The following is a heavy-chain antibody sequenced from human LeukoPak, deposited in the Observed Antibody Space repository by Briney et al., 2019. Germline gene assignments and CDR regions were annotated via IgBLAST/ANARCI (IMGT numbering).Heavy chain of an antibody. Sequence: GSLRLSCAASGFTFSSYAMSWVRQAPGKGLEWVSAISGSGGSTYYADSVKGRFTISVDKSFSTAYLQWNSLKASDTAMYYCALQPGYCSSASCSHFDFWGQGTLVTVSS. CDR3: ALQPGYCSSASCSHFDF. D-gene: IGHD2-2*01. J-gene: IGHJ4*02. V-gene: IGHV3-23*01. CDR1: GFTFSSYA. CDR2: ISGSGGST.